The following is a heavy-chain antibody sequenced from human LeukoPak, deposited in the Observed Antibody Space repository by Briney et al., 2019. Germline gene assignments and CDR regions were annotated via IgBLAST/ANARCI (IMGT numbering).Heavy chain of an antibody. CDR1: GFTFSSYS. V-gene: IGHV3-23*01. CDR3: TRTAQYTCFDP. J-gene: IGHJ5*02. CDR2: ISGSGGTT. D-gene: IGHD1-7*01. Sequence: GGSLRLSCAASGFTFSSYSMSWVRQAPGKGLEWVSAISGSGGTTIYADSVKGRFTISRDNSKNTLYLQMDSLRAADTAIYYVTRTAQYTCFDPWGQGTLVTVSS.